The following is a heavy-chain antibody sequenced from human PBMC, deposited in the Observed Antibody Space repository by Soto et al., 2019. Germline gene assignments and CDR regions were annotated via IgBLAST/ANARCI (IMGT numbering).Heavy chain of an antibody. Sequence: GASVKVSCKASGYTFTSYYMHWVRQAPGQGLEWMGIINPSGGSTSYAQKFQGRVTMTRDTSTSTVYMELSSLRSEDTAVYYCARTSDIAVAVDAFDIWGQGTMVTVSS. D-gene: IGHD6-19*01. CDR1: GYTFTSYY. CDR2: INPSGGST. CDR3: ARTSDIAVAVDAFDI. V-gene: IGHV1-46*03. J-gene: IGHJ3*02.